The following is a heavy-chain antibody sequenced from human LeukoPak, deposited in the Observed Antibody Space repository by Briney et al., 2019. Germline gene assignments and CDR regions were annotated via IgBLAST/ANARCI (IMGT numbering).Heavy chain of an antibody. CDR2: ISPYNGNT. Sequence: ASVKVSCKASGYTFTSYAISWVRQAPGQGLEWMGWISPYNGNTNYAQKLQGRVTMTTDKSTSTAYMELGSLRSDDTAVYYGEREDYDILTGYSKSYYFDYWGQGTLVTVSS. CDR1: GYTFTSYA. D-gene: IGHD3-9*01. CDR3: EREDYDILTGYSKSYYFDY. J-gene: IGHJ4*02. V-gene: IGHV1-18*01.